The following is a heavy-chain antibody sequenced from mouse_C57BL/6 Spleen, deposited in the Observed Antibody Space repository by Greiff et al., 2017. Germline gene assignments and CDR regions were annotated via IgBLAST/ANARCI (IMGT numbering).Heavy chain of an antibody. CDR2: IDPEDGDT. CDR1: GFNIKDYY. V-gene: IGHV14-1*01. D-gene: IGHD2-1*01. J-gene: IGHJ4*01. Sequence: VQLQQSGAELVRPGASVKLSCTASGFNIKDYYMHWVKQRPEQGLEWIGRIDPEDGDTEYAPKFQGKATMTADPSSNTAYLQRSSLTYEDTAVYYCTTYYGNLYYYAMDYWGQGTSVTVSS. CDR3: TTYYGNLYYYAMDY.